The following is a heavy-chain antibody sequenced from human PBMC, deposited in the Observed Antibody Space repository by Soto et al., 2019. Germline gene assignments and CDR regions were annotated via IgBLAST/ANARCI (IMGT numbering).Heavy chain of an antibody. V-gene: IGHV4-4*02. CDR1: GGSISSSNW. D-gene: IGHD3-3*01. J-gene: IGHJ5*02. CDR3: ARLARVDGVAVNWFDP. Sequence: SETLSLTCAVSGGSISSSNWWSWVRQPPGKGLEWIGEIYHSGSTNYNPSLKSRVTISVDKSKNQFSLKLSSVTAADTAVYYCARLARVDGVAVNWFDPWGQGTLVTVSS. CDR2: IYHSGST.